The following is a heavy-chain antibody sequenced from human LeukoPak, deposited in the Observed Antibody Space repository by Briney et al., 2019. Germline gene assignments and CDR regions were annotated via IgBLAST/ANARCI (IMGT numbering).Heavy chain of an antibody. D-gene: IGHD6-13*01. CDR1: GYSISSGYY. Sequence: SETLSLTCTVSGYSISSGYYWGWIRQPPGKGLEWIGSIYHSGSTYYNPSLKSRVTISVDTSKNQFSLKLSSVTAADTAVYYCASSIAAAGNYFDYWGQGTLVTVSS. J-gene: IGHJ4*02. V-gene: IGHV4-38-2*02. CDR3: ASSIAAAGNYFDY. CDR2: IYHSGST.